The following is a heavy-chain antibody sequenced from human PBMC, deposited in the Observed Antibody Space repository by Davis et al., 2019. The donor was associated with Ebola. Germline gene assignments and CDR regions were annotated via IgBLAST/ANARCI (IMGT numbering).Heavy chain of an antibody. CDR1: GYTFTSYG. J-gene: IGHJ3*02. Sequence: ASVKVSCKASGYTFTSYGISWVRQAPGQGLEWMGWISAYNGNTNYAQKFQGRVTITRDTSASTAYMELSSLRSEDTAVYYCAREGNYYDSAFDIWGQGTMVTVSS. CDR2: ISAYNGNT. V-gene: IGHV1-18*01. D-gene: IGHD3-22*01. CDR3: AREGNYYDSAFDI.